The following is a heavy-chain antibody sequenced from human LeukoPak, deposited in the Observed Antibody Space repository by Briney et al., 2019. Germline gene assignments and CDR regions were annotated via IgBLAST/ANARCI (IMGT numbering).Heavy chain of an antibody. CDR2: INHSGST. V-gene: IGHV4-34*01. CDR3: ARVRRYCSGGSCYSYGMDV. Sequence: SETLSLTCAVYGGSFSGYYWSWIRQPPGKGLEWIGEINHSGSTNYNPSLKSRVTISVDTSKNQFSLKLSSVTAADTAVYYRARVRRYCSGGSCYSYGMDVWGEGTTVTVSS. CDR1: GGSFSGYY. D-gene: IGHD2-15*01. J-gene: IGHJ6*04.